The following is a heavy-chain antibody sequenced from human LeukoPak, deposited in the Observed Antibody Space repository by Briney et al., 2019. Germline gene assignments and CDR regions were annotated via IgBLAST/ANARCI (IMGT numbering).Heavy chain of an antibody. V-gene: IGHV3-43*02. CDR3: AKVRSGYDEYYYYGMDV. D-gene: IGHD5-12*01. J-gene: IGHJ6*02. CDR1: GFTFDDYA. Sequence: GGSLRLSCAASGFTFDDYAMPWVRQAPGKGLEWVSLISGDGGSTYYADSVKGRFTISRDNSKNSLYLQMNSLRTEDTALYYCAKVRSGYDEYYYYGMDVWGQGTTVTVSS. CDR2: ISGDGGST.